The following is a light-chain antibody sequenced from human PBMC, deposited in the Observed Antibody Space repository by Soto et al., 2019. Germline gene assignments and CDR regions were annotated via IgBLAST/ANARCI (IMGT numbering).Light chain of an antibody. V-gene: IGLV2-14*01. CDR3: SSYTGRSTPVV. CDR1: SSDVGGYNY. J-gene: IGLJ2*01. CDR2: DVS. Sequence: QSALTQPASVSGSPGQSITISCTGTSSDVGGYNYVSWYQQHPGKAPKLMIYDVSNRPSGVSNRFSGSKSGNTASLTISGLQAEDEADYYCSSYTGRSTPVVFGGGTKVTVL.